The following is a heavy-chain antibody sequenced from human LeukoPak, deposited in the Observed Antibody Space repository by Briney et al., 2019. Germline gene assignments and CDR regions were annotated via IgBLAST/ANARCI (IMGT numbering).Heavy chain of an antibody. CDR3: AKDKFSDYYDSSARAAVGLGAFDI. D-gene: IGHD3-22*01. Sequence: GGSLRLSCAASGFTFDDYAMHWVRQAPGKGLEWVSGISWNSGSIGYADSVKGRFTISRDNAKNSLYLQMNSLRAEDTALYYCAKDKFSDYYDSSARAAVGLGAFDIWGQGTMVTVSS. CDR1: GFTFDDYA. V-gene: IGHV3-9*01. CDR2: ISWNSGSI. J-gene: IGHJ3*02.